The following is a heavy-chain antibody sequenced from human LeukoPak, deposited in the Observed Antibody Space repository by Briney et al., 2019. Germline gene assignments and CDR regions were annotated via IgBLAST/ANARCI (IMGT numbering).Heavy chain of an antibody. V-gene: IGHV1-69*13. CDR3: ASDEGGVGATCY. CDR1: GGTFSSYA. J-gene: IGHJ4*02. Sequence: ASVTVSFKASGGTFSSYAISWVRQAPGQGLEWMGGIIPIFGTANYAQKFQGRVAITADESTSTAYMELSSLRSEGTAVYYCASDEGGVGATCYWGQGTLVTVSA. D-gene: IGHD1-26*01. CDR2: IIPIFGTA.